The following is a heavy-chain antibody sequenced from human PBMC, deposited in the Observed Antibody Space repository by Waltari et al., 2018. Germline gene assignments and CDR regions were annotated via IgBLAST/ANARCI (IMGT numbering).Heavy chain of an antibody. Sequence: QVQLVQSGAEVKKPGASVKVSCKASGYTFPSYDINWGRQATGQGLEWMGWMNPNSGNTGYAQKFRGRVTMTRNTSISTAYMELSRLRSDDTAVYYCARDQSGWYSDYWGQGTLVTVSS. V-gene: IGHV1-8*01. CDR2: MNPNSGNT. D-gene: IGHD6-19*01. J-gene: IGHJ4*02. CDR3: ARDQSGWYSDY. CDR1: GYTFPSYD.